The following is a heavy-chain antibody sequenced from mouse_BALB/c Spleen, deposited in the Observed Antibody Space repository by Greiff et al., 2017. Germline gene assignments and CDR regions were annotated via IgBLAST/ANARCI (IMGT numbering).Heavy chain of an antibody. J-gene: IGHJ3*01. CDR2: ISDGGSYT. CDR1: GFTFSDYY. CDR3: AREDSSGPAY. V-gene: IGHV5-4*02. D-gene: IGHD3-2*01. Sequence: EVKVVESGGGLVKPGGSLKLSCAASGFTFSDYYMYWVRQTPEKRLEWVATISDGGSYTYYPDSVKGRFTISRDNAKNNLYLQMSSLKSEDTAMYYCAREDSSGPAYWGQGTLVTVSA.